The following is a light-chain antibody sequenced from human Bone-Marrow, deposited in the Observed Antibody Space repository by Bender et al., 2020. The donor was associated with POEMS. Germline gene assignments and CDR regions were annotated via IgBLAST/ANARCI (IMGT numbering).Light chain of an antibody. CDR1: NIGSKS. CDR2: DDT. CDR3: QVWDRNTEYRF. J-gene: IGLJ2*01. V-gene: IGLV3-21*02. Sequence: SYVLTQPPSVSVAPGQTATITCGGNNIGSKSVHWYQQKAGQAPGLVVYDDTDRPSGIPERFSGSNSENTATLTITRVEAGDEADYFCQVWDRNTEYRFFGGGTKLTVL.